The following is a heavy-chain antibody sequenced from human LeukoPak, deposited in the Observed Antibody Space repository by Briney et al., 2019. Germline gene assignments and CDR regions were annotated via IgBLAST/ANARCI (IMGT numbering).Heavy chain of an antibody. CDR2: IYYSGST. CDR1: GGSISSGSYY. D-gene: IGHD4/OR15-4a*01. J-gene: IGHJ4*02. V-gene: IGHV4-31*03. CDR3: ARDAGATAY. Sequence: SQTLSLTCTVSGGSISSGSYYWTWIRQHPGKGLEWIGYIYYSGSTYYNPSLKSRVAISVDTSKNQFSLRLTSVTSADTAVYYCARDAGATAYWGQGALVTVSS.